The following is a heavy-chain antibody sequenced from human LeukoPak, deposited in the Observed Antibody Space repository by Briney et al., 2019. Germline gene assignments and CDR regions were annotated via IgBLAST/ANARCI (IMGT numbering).Heavy chain of an antibody. V-gene: IGHV4-59*08. Sequence: NPSETLSLTCTVSGGSISSYYWSWIRQPPGKGLEWIGYIYYSGSTNYNPSLKSRVTISVDTSKNQFSLKLSSVTAADTAVYYCARHRGIAVVGYIIDYWGQGTLVTVSS. CDR1: GGSISSYY. CDR2: IYYSGST. J-gene: IGHJ4*02. CDR3: ARHRGIAVVGYIIDY. D-gene: IGHD6-19*01.